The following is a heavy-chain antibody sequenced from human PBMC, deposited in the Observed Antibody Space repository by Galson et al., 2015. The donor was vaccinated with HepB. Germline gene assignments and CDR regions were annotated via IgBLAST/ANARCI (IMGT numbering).Heavy chain of an antibody. CDR2: ISAYDSST. D-gene: IGHD2-15*01. V-gene: IGHV1-18*01. CDR3: ARGGFVAVVTATLNNWFDP. CDR1: GYTFSSYS. J-gene: IGHJ5*02. Sequence: SVKVSCQASGYTFSSYSIPWVRQAPGQGLEWMGWISAYDSSTNYAQKFQGRVTMTTETSTTTAYMELRRLSSDDTAVYYCARGGFVAVVTATLNNWFDPWGQGPLVTVSS.